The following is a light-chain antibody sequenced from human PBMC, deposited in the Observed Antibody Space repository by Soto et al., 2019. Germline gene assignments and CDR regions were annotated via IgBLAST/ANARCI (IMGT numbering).Light chain of an antibody. J-gene: IGKJ1*01. Sequence: DMQLTQSPSSLSASVGDRVTITCRASQNVRSYLNWYQQKPGKAPKLLIYESSTLESGVPSKFSGDGYGTHFTLTIRSLQPEDFAIYYRQQTFSIPRTFGHGTKVDIK. CDR1: QNVRSY. V-gene: IGKV1-39*01. CDR3: QQTFSIPRT. CDR2: ESS.